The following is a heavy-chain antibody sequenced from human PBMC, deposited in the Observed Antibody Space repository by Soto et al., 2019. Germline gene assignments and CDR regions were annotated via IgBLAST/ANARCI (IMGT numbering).Heavy chain of an antibody. V-gene: IGHV4-31*03. D-gene: IGHD4-4*01. J-gene: IGHJ4*02. CDR3: ASRNSRVFPLAY. CDR1: GASINRGGYY. CDR2: IYFSGST. Sequence: PPETLPHTSTGSGASINRGGYYWCWLRQLPGKGLEWIGYIYFSGSTYYNPSLESRITISLDTSQNRYSLKLSSVTAADTAVYFWASRNSRVFPLAYLCQCTLVT.